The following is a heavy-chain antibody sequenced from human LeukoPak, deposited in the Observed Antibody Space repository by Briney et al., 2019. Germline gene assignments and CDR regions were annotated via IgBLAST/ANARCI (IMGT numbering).Heavy chain of an antibody. CDR2: ISSSGSTI. J-gene: IGHJ6*03. V-gene: IGHV3-11*01. Sequence: GGSLRLSCAASGFTFSDYYMSWIRQAPGKGLEWVSYISSSGSTIYYADSVKGRFTISRDNAKNSLYLQMNSLRAEDTAVYYCARDGAAVATIINYYMDVWGKGTTVTISS. CDR3: ARDGAAVATIINYYMDV. D-gene: IGHD5-12*01. CDR1: GFTFSDYY.